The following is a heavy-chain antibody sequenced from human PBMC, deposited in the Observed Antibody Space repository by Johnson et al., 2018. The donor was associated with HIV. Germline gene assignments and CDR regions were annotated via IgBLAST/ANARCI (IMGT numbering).Heavy chain of an antibody. CDR1: GFTFDDHG. V-gene: IGHV3-20*04. J-gene: IGHJ3*01. D-gene: IGHD1-26*01. Sequence: VQLVESGGGVIRPGGSLRLSCATSGFTFDDHGLSWVRQVPGKGLEWVSGIDWNGRRTAYADSVKGRCTISRDNDRNSLYLQVNKLRVEDTALYFCVRRDSGSLSFDLWGQGTMVIVSS. CDR3: VRRDSGSLSFDL. CDR2: IDWNGRRT.